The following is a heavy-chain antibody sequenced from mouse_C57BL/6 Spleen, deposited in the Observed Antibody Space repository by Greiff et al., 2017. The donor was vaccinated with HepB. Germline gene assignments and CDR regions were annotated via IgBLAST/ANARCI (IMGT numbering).Heavy chain of an antibody. D-gene: IGHD4-1*02. CDR3: ARRLNWVFDY. Sequence: DVQLVESGGGLVQPGGSLKLSCAASGFTFSDYYMYWVRQTPEKRLEWVAYISNGGGSTYYPDTVKGRFTISRDNAKNTLYLQMSRLKSEDTAMYYCARRLNWVFDYWGQGTTLTVSS. CDR2: ISNGGGST. V-gene: IGHV5-12*01. J-gene: IGHJ2*01. CDR1: GFTFSDYY.